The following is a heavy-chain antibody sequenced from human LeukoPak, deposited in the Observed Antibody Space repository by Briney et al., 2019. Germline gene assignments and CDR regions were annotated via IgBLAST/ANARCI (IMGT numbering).Heavy chain of an antibody. CDR2: ISSNGDST. V-gene: IGHV3-64*01. D-gene: IGHD1-1*01. Sequence: GGSLRLSCAVSGLTFSGYAMYWVRQAPGKGLEYVSAISSNGDSTDYANSVRGRFTISRDNSKNTLYLEMGSLRAEDMAVYYCARGYLPYGYYYMDVWGKGTTVTISS. CDR3: ARGYLPYGYYYMDV. CDR1: GLTFSGYA. J-gene: IGHJ6*03.